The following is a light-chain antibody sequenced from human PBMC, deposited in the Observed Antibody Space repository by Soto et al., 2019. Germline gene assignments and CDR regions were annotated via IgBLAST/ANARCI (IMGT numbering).Light chain of an antibody. V-gene: IGKV3-15*01. CDR1: QSVSSN. Sequence: EIVMTQSPASLSLSPGERATLSCRASQSVSSNLAWYQQKPGQAPRLLIYDASTRATGIPARFSGSGSGTDFILTISSLQSEDFAVYYCQQYNQWPLTFGGGTKVDIK. CDR3: QQYNQWPLT. CDR2: DAS. J-gene: IGKJ4*01.